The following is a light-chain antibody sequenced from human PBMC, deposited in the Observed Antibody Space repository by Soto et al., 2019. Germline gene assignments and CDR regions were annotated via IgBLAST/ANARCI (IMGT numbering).Light chain of an antibody. CDR2: GAS. CDR1: QSVSSN. V-gene: IGKV3-15*01. CDR3: QQYNNWPSYT. J-gene: IGKJ2*01. Sequence: EIVMTQSPATLSVSPGERATLSCRASQSVSSNLAWYQQKPGQAPRLLIYGASTRATGIPDRFSGSGSGTEFTLTISRLQSEDFAGYYCQQYNNWPSYTFGQGTKLEIK.